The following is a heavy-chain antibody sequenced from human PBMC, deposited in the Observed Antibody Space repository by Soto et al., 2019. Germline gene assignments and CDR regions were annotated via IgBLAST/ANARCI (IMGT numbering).Heavy chain of an antibody. CDR1: GGTFSSYA. CDR3: ARLAGYSGSYHSAFDY. Sequence: QVQLVQSGAEVKKPGPSGKVSCKASGGTFSSYAISWVRQAPGQGLEWRGGIIPIFGTANYAQKFQGRVTITADKSTSTAYMELSSLRSEDTAVYYCARLAGYSGSYHSAFDYWGQGTLVTVSS. CDR2: IIPIFGTA. V-gene: IGHV1-69*06. D-gene: IGHD1-26*01. J-gene: IGHJ4*02.